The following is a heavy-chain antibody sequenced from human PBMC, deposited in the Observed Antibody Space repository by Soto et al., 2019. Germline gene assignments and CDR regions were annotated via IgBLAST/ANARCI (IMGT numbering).Heavy chain of an antibody. Sequence: ASVKVSCKVSGYTLTELSMHWVRQAPGKGLEWMGGFDPEDGETIYAQKFQGIFTMTEDTSTDTAYMELSSLRSEDTAVYYCATLYYDILTGRFYDAFDIWGQGTMVTVSS. CDR1: GYTLTELS. J-gene: IGHJ3*02. CDR2: FDPEDGET. D-gene: IGHD3-9*01. V-gene: IGHV1-24*01. CDR3: ATLYYDILTGRFYDAFDI.